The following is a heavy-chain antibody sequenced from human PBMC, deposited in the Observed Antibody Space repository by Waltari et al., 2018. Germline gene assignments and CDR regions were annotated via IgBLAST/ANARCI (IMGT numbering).Heavy chain of an antibody. CDR1: GGSISSYY. CDR2: IYTSGST. J-gene: IGHJ4*02. Sequence: QVQLQESGPGLVKPSETLSLTCTASGGSISSYYWSWIRQPAGKGLEWIGRIYTSGSTNYNPSLKSRVTMSVDTSKNQFSLKLSSVTAADTAVYYCARDTDLGSSWYLQEYWGQGTLVTVSS. CDR3: ARDTDLGSSWYLQEY. D-gene: IGHD6-13*01. V-gene: IGHV4-4*07.